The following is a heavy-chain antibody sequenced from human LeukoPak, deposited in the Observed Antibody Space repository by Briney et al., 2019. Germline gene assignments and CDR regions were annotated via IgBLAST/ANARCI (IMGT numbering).Heavy chain of an antibody. CDR2: IYYSGST. V-gene: IGHV4-39*01. J-gene: IGHJ4*02. CDR3: ARRQLERPWFDY. Sequence: SETLSLTCTVSGGSISSSSYYWGWIRQPPGKGLEWIGSIYYSGSTYYNSSLKSRVTISVDTSKNQFSLKLSSVTAADTAVYYCARRQLERPWFDYWGQGTLVTVSS. D-gene: IGHD1-1*01. CDR1: GGSISSSSYY.